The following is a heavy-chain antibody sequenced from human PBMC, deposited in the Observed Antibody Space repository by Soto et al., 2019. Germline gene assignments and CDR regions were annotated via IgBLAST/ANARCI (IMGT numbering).Heavy chain of an antibody. CDR3: ARGTLRYSSSWYNWFDP. J-gene: IGHJ5*02. D-gene: IGHD6-13*01. Sequence: SETLSLTCAVSGGSISSSNWWSWVRQPPGKGLEWIGEIYHSGSTNYNPSLKSRVTISVDKSKNQFSLKLSSVTAADTAVYYCARGTLRYSSSWYNWFDPWGQGTLVTVPQ. V-gene: IGHV4-4*02. CDR2: IYHSGST. CDR1: GGSISSSNW.